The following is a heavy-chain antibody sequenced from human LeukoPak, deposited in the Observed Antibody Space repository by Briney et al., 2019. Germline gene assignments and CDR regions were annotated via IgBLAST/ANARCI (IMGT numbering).Heavy chain of an antibody. CDR2: MNPNSGNT. Sequence: ASVKVSCKASGYTFTSYDINWVRQATGQGLEWMGWMNPNSGNTGYAQKFQGRVTITRNTSISTAYMELSSLRSEDTAVYYCARGQLIAAAGTSPLGYWGQGTLVAVSS. CDR1: GYTFTSYD. J-gene: IGHJ4*02. CDR3: ARGQLIAAAGTSPLGY. V-gene: IGHV1-8*03. D-gene: IGHD6-13*01.